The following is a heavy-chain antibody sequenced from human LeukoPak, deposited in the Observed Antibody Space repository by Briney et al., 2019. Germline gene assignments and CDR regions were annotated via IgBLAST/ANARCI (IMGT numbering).Heavy chain of an antibody. Sequence: GGGPRLSCAASGITPSSYGMPRVRQAPGKGVDWVAFIRYDGSEEYYADSVKGRFTISRDNSKKTLYLQMNSLRAEDTAVYYCAKGYTYTFDYFDSWGQGTLVTVSS. V-gene: IGHV3-30*02. CDR2: IRYDGSEE. J-gene: IGHJ4*02. CDR1: GITPSSYG. D-gene: IGHD5-18*01. CDR3: AKGYTYTFDYFDS.